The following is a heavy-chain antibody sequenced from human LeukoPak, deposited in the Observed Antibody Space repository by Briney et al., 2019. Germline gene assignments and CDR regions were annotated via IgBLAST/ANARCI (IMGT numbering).Heavy chain of an antibody. V-gene: IGHV3-7*01. D-gene: IGHD6-13*01. J-gene: IGHJ4*02. CDR1: GFTFSSYW. Sequence: GGSLRLSCAASGFTFSSYWMSWVRQAPGKGLEWVANIKQVGSEKYYVDSVKGRFTISRDNAKNSLYLQMNSPRAEDTAMYYCAIDSAGNDYWGQGTLVTVSS. CDR3: AIDSAGNDY. CDR2: IKQVGSEK.